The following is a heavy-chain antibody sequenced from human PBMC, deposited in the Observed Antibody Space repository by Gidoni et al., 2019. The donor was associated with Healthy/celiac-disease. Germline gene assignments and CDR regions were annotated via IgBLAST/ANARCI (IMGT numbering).Heavy chain of an antibody. D-gene: IGHD2-15*01. CDR1: GFPFSSYS. J-gene: IGHJ4*02. CDR2: ISSSSSYI. CDR3: ARDGDIVVVVAPLRY. Sequence: EVQLVESGGGLVKPGGSLSLSCAASGFPFSSYSMNWVRQAPGKGLEWVSSISSSSSYIYYADSVKGRFTISRDNAKNSLYLQMNSLRAEDTAVYYCARDGDIVVVVAPLRYWGQGTLVTVSS. V-gene: IGHV3-21*01.